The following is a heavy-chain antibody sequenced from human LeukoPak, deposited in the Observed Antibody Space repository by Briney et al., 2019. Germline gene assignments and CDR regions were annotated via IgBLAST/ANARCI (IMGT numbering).Heavy chain of an antibody. D-gene: IGHD3-10*01. J-gene: IGHJ4*02. V-gene: IGHV3-23*01. Sequence: GGSLRLSCAASGFTFSSYAMSWVRQAPGKGLEWVSAISGSGGSTYYADSVKGRFTISRDNPKNTLYLQMNSLRAEDTAVYYCAKDAIWFGELYSYYFDYWGQGTLVTVSS. CDR1: GFTFSSYA. CDR2: ISGSGGST. CDR3: AKDAIWFGELYSYYFDY.